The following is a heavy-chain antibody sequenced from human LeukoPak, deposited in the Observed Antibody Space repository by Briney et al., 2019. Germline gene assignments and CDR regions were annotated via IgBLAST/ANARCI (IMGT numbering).Heavy chain of an antibody. J-gene: IGHJ4*02. CDR3: ARSSGWEY. CDR2: INPNSGGT. V-gene: IGHV1-2*02. D-gene: IGHD6-19*01. CDR1: GYTFTGYY. Sequence: ASVKVSCKASGYTFTGYYMHWVRQAPGQGLEWMGWINPNSGGTNYAQKFQGRVTMTRDTSTSTVYMELSSLRSEDTAVYYCARSSGWEYWGQGTLVTVSS.